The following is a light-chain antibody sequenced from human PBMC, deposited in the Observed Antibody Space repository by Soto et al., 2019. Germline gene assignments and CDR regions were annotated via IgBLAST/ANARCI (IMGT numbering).Light chain of an antibody. V-gene: IGKV3-15*01. J-gene: IGKJ1*01. CDR2: GAS. CDR3: QQYNNWPL. CDR1: QSVSSN. Sequence: EIVMTQSPATLSVSPGERATLSCRASQSVSSNLAWYQQKPGQAPRLLIYGASTRATGIPARFSGSGSGTEFTLTISSLQSEDFAVYYCQQYNNWPLFGQGTKGGYQ.